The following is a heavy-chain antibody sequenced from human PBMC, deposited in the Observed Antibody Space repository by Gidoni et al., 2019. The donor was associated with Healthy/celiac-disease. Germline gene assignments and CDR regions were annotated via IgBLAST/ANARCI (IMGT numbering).Heavy chain of an antibody. V-gene: IGHV1-69*04. D-gene: IGHD3-22*01. CDR3: ARKDHHNSYYDSSGYLNGIDY. J-gene: IGHJ4*02. CDR1: GGTFSSYA. CDR2: IIPSLGIA. Sequence: QVQLVQSGAEVKKPGSSTKVSCKASGGTFSSYAISWVLQAPGQGLEWVGRIIPSLGIAHYAKKFQGRVTITAEKSTGTAYMELSSLRSEDTAVYYCARKDHHNSYYDSSGYLNGIDYWGQGTLVTVSS.